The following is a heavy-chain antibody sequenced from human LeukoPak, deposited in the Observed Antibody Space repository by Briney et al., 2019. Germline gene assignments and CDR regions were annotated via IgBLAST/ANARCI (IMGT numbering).Heavy chain of an antibody. J-gene: IGHJ3*02. CDR1: GGSISSYY. CDR2: IYTSGST. V-gene: IGHV4-4*07. CDR3: ARDGDMVRGVLDASDI. D-gene: IGHD3-10*01. Sequence: SETLSLTCTVSGGSISSYYWSWIRQPAGKGLEWIGRIYTSGSTNYNPSLKSRVTMSVDTSKNQFSLKLSSVTAADTAVYYCARDGDMVRGVLDASDIWGQGTMVTVSS.